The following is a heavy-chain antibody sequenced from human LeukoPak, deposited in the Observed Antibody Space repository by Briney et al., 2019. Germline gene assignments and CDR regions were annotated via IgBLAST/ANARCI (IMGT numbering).Heavy chain of an antibody. CDR2: ISSSSNYI. V-gene: IGHV3-21*01. Sequence: GGSLRLSCAASGFTFSSSTMNWVRQAPGKGLEWVSSISSSSNYIYYADSVKGRFTISRDNAKNSLYLQMNSLRAEDTAVYYRVRIPNSANFPNWFDPWGQGTLVTVSS. CDR3: VRIPNSANFPNWFDP. CDR1: GFTFSSST. J-gene: IGHJ5*02. D-gene: IGHD4/OR15-4a*01.